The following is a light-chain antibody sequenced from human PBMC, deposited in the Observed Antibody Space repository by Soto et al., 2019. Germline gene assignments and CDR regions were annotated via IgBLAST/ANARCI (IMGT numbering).Light chain of an antibody. CDR3: QSYDSGLSAVV. Sequence: QSVLTQPPSVSGAPGQGVTISCTGSSSNIGAGYDVHWYQQLPGTAPKLLIYRNNNRPSGVPDRFFGSNSGTSASLAITGLQAEDEADYYCQSYDSGLSAVVFGGGTQLTVL. CDR2: RNN. J-gene: IGLJ2*01. V-gene: IGLV1-40*01. CDR1: SSNIGAGYD.